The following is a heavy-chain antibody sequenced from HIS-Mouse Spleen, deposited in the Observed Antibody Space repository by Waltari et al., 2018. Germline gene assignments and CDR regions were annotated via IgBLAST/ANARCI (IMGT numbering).Heavy chain of an antibody. CDR1: GGSISSYY. CDR2: IYYSGST. CDR3: ARGGLLAATYYFDY. V-gene: IGHV4-59*08. D-gene: IGHD2-15*01. J-gene: IGHJ4*02. Sequence: QVQLQESGPGLVKPSETLSLTCTVSGGSISSYYWSWIRQPPGKGLEWIGYIYYSGSTNYNPTLRSRVTISVDTSKNQFSLKLSSGTAADTAVYYCARGGLLAATYYFDYWGQGTLVTVSS.